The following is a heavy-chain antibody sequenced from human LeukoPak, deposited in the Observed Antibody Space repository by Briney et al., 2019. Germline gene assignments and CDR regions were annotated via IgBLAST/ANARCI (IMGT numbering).Heavy chain of an antibody. D-gene: IGHD6-6*01. J-gene: IGHJ4*02. CDR1: GFTFSSYG. CDR2: IRYDGSNK. CDR3: ASLIAARLYYFDY. V-gene: IGHV3-30*02. Sequence: PGGSLRLSCAASGFTFSSYGMHWVRQAPGEGLEWVAFIRYDGSNKYYADSVKGRFTISRDNSKNTLYLQMNSLRAEDTAVYYCASLIAARLYYFDYWGQGTLVTVSS.